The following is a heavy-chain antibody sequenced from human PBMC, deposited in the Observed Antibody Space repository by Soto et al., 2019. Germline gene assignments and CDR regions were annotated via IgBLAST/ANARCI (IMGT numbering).Heavy chain of an antibody. J-gene: IGHJ4*02. D-gene: IGHD1-26*01. CDR3: ARGSGSLYYFDF. CDR1: GFSVSTNY. Sequence: PGGSLRLSCAASGFSVSTNYMTWVRQAPGKGLEWVSVIYSGGSTCYADSVKGRFTISRDNSKNTLHLQMNSLRAEDTAVYYCARGSGSLYYFDFWGRGTLVTVSS. V-gene: IGHV3-53*01. CDR2: IYSGGST.